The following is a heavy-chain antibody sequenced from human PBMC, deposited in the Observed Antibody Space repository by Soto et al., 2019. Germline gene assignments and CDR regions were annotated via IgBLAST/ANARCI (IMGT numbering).Heavy chain of an antibody. CDR2: ISYDGSNK. Sequence: QPGWSLRLSCAASGFTFSSYGMHWVRQAPGKGLEWVAVISYDGSNKYYADSVKGRFTISRDNSKNTLYLQMNSLRAEDTAVYYCAKDRYDILTGPAYWGQGTLVTVSA. CDR1: GFTFSSYG. J-gene: IGHJ4*02. V-gene: IGHV3-30*18. CDR3: AKDRYDILTGPAY. D-gene: IGHD3-9*01.